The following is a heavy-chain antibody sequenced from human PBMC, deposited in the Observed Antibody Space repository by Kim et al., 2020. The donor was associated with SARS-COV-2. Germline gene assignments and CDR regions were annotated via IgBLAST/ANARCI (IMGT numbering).Heavy chain of an antibody. Sequence: GGSLRLSCEASGFTFSTYEMNWVRQAPGKGLEWVSYISSESSTIYYADSVKGRFTISRDNAKNSLYLQMNSLSAEDTAVYYCARDRSGPVAGTFDCWGQG. CDR1: GFTFSTYE. D-gene: IGHD6-19*01. J-gene: IGHJ4*02. V-gene: IGHV3-48*03. CDR2: ISSESSTI. CDR3: ARDRSGPVAGTFDC.